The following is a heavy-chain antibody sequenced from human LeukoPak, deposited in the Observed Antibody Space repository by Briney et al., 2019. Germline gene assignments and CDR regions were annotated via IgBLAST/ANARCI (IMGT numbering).Heavy chain of an antibody. CDR2: INQDGSEE. V-gene: IGHV3-7*01. Sequence: GGSLRLSCAASGFTFSNYWMTWVRQAPGKGLEWVAHINQDGSEEHYMDSVKARFTISRDNAKNSLSLQMNSLGAEDTAVYYCVRDGGVSGYDLLDYWGQGTSVTVSS. CDR1: GFTFSNYW. J-gene: IGHJ4*02. CDR3: VRDGGVSGYDLLDY. D-gene: IGHD5-12*01.